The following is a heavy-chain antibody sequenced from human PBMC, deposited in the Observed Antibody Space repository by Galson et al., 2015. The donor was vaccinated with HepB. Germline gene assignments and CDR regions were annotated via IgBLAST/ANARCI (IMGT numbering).Heavy chain of an antibody. V-gene: IGHV1-69*06. Sequence: QSGAEVKKPGESLKISCKASGGTFSSYAISWVRQAPGQGLEWMGGIIPIFGTANYAQKFQGRVTITADKSTSTAYMELSSLRSEDTAVYDCARDQTGYSSGWPYNWFDPWGQGTLVTVSS. CDR2: IIPIFGTA. CDR1: GGTFSSYA. D-gene: IGHD6-19*01. CDR3: ARDQTGYSSGWPYNWFDP. J-gene: IGHJ5*02.